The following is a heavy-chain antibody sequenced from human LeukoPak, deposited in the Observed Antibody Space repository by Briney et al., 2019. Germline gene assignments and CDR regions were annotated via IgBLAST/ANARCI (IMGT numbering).Heavy chain of an antibody. CDR1: GASLSTYY. CDR2: IYYSGST. V-gene: IGHV4-59*08. CDR3: ASQQVTVSMTVYFDY. J-gene: IGHJ4*02. D-gene: IGHD4-11*01. Sequence: SETLSLTCTVSGASLSTYYWSWIRQPPGKGLEWIGYIYYSGSTNYNPSLKSRLTISVDTSKNQFSLKLSSVTAADTAVYYCASQQVTVSMTVYFDYWGQGTLVTVSS.